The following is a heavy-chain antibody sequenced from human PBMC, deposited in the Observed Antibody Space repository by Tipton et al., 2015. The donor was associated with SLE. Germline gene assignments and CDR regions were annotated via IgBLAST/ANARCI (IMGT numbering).Heavy chain of an antibody. Sequence: QLVQSGGGLIQSGGSLRLSCATSGFTFSSYALSWVRRAPGKGLEWVAAISGGGGSTYYADFVKGRFSISIDKSKKTLFLQMNSLRVDDTATYYCAKFEKTTDFYLDSWGQGTLVSVSS. CDR2: ISGGGGST. D-gene: IGHD1/OR15-1a*01. V-gene: IGHV3-23*04. J-gene: IGHJ4*02. CDR1: GFTFSSYA. CDR3: AKFEKTTDFYLDS.